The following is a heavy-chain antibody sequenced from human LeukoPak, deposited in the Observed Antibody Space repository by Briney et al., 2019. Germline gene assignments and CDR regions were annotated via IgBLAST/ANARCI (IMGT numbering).Heavy chain of an antibody. D-gene: IGHD2-2*01. J-gene: IGHJ4*02. CDR1: GFTFSSYG. CDR3: AKDMVPDLGYCSSTSCYSLDY. Sequence: GGSLRLSCAASGFTFSSYGMHWVRQAPGKGLEWVASIRYDGSNKYYADSVKGRFTISRDNSKNTLYLQMNSLRAEDTAVYYCAKDMVPDLGYCSSTSCYSLDYWGQGTLVTVSS. CDR2: IRYDGSNK. V-gene: IGHV3-30*02.